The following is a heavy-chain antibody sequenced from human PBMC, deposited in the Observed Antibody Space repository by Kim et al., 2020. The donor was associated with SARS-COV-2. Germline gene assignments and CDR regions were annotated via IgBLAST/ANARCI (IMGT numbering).Heavy chain of an antibody. CDR3: ARIVERITMVRGVIRYFDY. CDR2: IYYSGST. Sequence: SETLSLTCTVSGGSISSYYWSWIRQPPGKGLEWIGYIYYSGSTNYNPSLKSRVTISVDTSKNQFSLKLSSVTAADTAVYYCARIVERITMVRGVIRYFDYWGQGTLVTVSS. J-gene: IGHJ4*02. D-gene: IGHD3-10*01. CDR1: GGSISSYY. V-gene: IGHV4-59*01.